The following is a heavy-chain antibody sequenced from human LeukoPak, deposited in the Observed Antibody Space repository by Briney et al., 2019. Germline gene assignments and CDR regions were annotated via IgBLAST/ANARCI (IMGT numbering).Heavy chain of an antibody. CDR3: ARAPPAHYDFWSGYYPGTLDY. CDR2: IYYSGST. J-gene: IGHJ4*02. V-gene: IGHV4-59*01. CDR1: GGSISSYY. Sequence: SETLSLTCTVSGGSISSYYWSWIRQPPGKGLEWIGYIYYSGSTNYNPPLKSRVTISVDTSKNQFSLKLSSVTAADTAVYYCARAPPAHYDFWSGYYPGTLDYWGQGTLVTVSS. D-gene: IGHD3-3*01.